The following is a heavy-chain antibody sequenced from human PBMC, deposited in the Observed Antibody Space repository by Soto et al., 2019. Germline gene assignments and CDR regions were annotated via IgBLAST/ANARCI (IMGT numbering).Heavy chain of an antibody. CDR2: IRGFSPYT. CDR1: GFTFRTYT. D-gene: IGHD2-15*01. V-gene: IGHV3-21*01. CDR3: ARDRGYDAHDFYYNAMDV. Sequence: GGSLRLSCISSGFTFRTYTMNWVRQAPGKGLEWVSGIRGFSPYTFYAESVKGRFTISRDNAKNSLFLQMSSLRAEDTAVYYCARDRGYDAHDFYYNAMDVWGQGTTVTVSS. J-gene: IGHJ6*02.